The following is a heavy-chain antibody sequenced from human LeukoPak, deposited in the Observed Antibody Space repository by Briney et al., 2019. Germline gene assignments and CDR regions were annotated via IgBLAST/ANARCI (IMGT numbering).Heavy chain of an antibody. J-gene: IGHJ4*02. CDR1: GDSVSSSSYY. Sequence: SETLSLTCTVSGDSVSSSSYYWSWVRQPPGKGLEWIGYIYYSGSTNYNPSLKSRVTISVDTSKNQFSLKLSSVTAADTAVYYCARKDTAMVIFDYWGQGTLVTVSS. CDR2: IYYSGST. CDR3: ARKDTAMVIFDY. V-gene: IGHV4-61*01. D-gene: IGHD5-18*01.